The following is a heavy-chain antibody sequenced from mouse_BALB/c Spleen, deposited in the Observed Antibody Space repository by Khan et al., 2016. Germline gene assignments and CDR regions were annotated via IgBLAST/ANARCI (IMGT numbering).Heavy chain of an antibody. J-gene: IGHJ2*01. D-gene: IGHD2-1*01. V-gene: IGHV9-4*02. CDR1: GYTFTTAG. CDR3: ARSVGNYGYFDY. Sequence: QIQLVQSGPELKKPGETVRISCKASGYTFTTAGMQWVQKMPGKGLKWIGWINTHSGVPNYAEDFKGRFAFSLETSASTAYLQIRNLKNEDTATYFCARSVGNYGYFDYWGQGTTLTVSS. CDR2: INTHSGVP.